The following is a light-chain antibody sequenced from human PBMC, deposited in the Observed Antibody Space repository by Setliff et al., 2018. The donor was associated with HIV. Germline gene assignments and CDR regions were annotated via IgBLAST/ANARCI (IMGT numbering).Light chain of an antibody. CDR2: EVT. J-gene: IGLJ1*01. CDR3: CSFARGRPYV. Sequence: QSVLTQPASVSRSPGQSITISCTGTSGDVGNYNLVPWYQHHPGKAPKLIIYEVTKRPSGVSNRFSGSKSGNTAALTISGLQAEDEGDYFCCSFARGRPYVFGTGTKVTVL. CDR1: SGDVGNYNL. V-gene: IGLV2-23*02.